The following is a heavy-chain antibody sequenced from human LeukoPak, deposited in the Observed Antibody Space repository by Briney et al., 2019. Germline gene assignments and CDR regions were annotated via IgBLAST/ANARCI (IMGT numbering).Heavy chain of an antibody. J-gene: IGHJ4*02. D-gene: IGHD2-15*01. Sequence: GGSLRVSCAASGFTFTSYAMSWVRQARGKGLEWVSAISGSGGSTYYADSVKGRFTISRDNSKNTLYLQMNSLRAEDTAVYYCAKEVVAPHDYWGQGTLVTVSS. CDR2: ISGSGGST. CDR3: AKEVVAPHDY. V-gene: IGHV3-23*01. CDR1: GFTFTSYA.